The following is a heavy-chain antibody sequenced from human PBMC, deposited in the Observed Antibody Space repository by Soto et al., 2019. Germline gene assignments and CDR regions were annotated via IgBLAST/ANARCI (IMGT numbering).Heavy chain of an antibody. Sequence: EVQLVESGGGLVQPGGSLRLSCAASGFTFSSNDMHWVRQATGKGLEWVSAIGTPGDTYYPGSVKGRFTISRENAKNSLYLQMNSLRAGDTAVYYCARFAVGQLYDYWGQGTLVTVSS. D-gene: IGHD6-13*01. CDR1: GFTFSSND. CDR2: IGTPGDT. J-gene: IGHJ4*02. V-gene: IGHV3-13*04. CDR3: ARFAVGQLYDY.